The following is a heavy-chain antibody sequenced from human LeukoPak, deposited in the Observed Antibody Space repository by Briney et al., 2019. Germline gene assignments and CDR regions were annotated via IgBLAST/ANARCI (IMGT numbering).Heavy chain of an antibody. D-gene: IGHD6-19*01. V-gene: IGHV4-39*07. J-gene: IGHJ4*02. CDR2: IYYSGTT. Sequence: SETLSLTCTVSGGSIPISTYYWGWVRQPPGKGLEWIGSIYYSGTTKYNPSLKSRVTISVDNSNNKFSLRLSSVTAADTALYYCARGTLYSGWSYYFDSWGQGTLVTVSS. CDR1: GGSIPISTYY. CDR3: ARGTLYSGWSYYFDS.